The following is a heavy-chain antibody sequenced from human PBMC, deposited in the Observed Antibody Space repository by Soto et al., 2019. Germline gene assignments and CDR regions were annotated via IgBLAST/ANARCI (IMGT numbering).Heavy chain of an antibody. Sequence: GAPVKASCKDSGYTFTSYWISWVRQAPGKRHEWMGWISAYNGNTNYAQKLQGRVTMTTDTSTSTAYMELRSLRSDDTAVYYCARDHRGVPAATPMRYYGMDVWGQGTTVTVSS. D-gene: IGHD2-2*01. CDR1: GYTFTSYW. J-gene: IGHJ6*02. CDR2: ISAYNGNT. CDR3: ARDHRGVPAATPMRYYGMDV. V-gene: IGHV1-18*01.